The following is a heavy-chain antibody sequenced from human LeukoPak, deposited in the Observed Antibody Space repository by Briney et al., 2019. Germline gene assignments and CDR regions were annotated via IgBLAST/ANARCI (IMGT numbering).Heavy chain of an antibody. CDR2: IYTSGST. V-gene: IGHV4-59*10. CDR3: ARSGGHYDFWSGYHPFDY. D-gene: IGHD3-3*01. J-gene: IGHJ4*02. CDR1: GGSFSGYY. Sequence: SETLSFTCAVDGGSFSGYYWSWIRQPAGKGLEWIGRIYTSGSTNYNPSLKSRVTMSVDTSKNQFSLKLSSVTDADTAVYYCARSGGHYDFWSGYHPFDYWGQGTLVTVSS.